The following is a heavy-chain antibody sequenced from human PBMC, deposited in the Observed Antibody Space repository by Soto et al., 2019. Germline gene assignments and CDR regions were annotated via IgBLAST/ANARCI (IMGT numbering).Heavy chain of an antibody. CDR2: ISPSGST. J-gene: IGHJ4*02. Sequence: QVQLQESGPGLVKPSGTLSLTCAVSSGSISSSNWWTWVRQPPGKGLEWIGEISPSGSTHYNPSLKSRVTLSVDKSDNEFFLNLFSMTAADTAVYYCAGDTGTYWGQGALVTVSS. CDR3: AGDTGTY. V-gene: IGHV4-4*02. D-gene: IGHD4-17*01. CDR1: SGSISSSNW.